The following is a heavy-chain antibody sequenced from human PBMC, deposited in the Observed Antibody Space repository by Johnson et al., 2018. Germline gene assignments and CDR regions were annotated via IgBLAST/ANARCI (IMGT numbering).Heavy chain of an antibody. CDR2: IHHSGST. J-gene: IGHJ4*02. D-gene: IGHD7-27*01. CDR1: GGSFSRSFTAYS. Sequence: QVQLQQWGAGLLKPSETLSLSCAVYGGSFSRSFTAYSWSWIRQPPGKGLEWVGEIHHSGSTHYDPAPKSRVTISADTSNLQFPLRLRAVTAADTAVYYCARSMLTGDYYFDYWGQGTLVTVSS. CDR3: ARSMLTGDYYFDY. V-gene: IGHV4-34*01.